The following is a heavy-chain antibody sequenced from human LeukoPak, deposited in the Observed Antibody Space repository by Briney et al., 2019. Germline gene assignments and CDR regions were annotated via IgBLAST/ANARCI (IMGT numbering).Heavy chain of an antibody. Sequence: SVKVSYKASGGTFTSYAISWVRQAPGQGLEWMVRVIPIFGTENYAQKFQGRVTITTDESTSTAYMELSSLRSEDTAVYYCARDPLDCSGGSCSDYWGQGTLVTVSS. J-gene: IGHJ4*02. CDR2: VIPIFGTE. CDR1: GGTFTSYA. D-gene: IGHD2-15*01. V-gene: IGHV1-69*05. CDR3: ARDPLDCSGGSCSDY.